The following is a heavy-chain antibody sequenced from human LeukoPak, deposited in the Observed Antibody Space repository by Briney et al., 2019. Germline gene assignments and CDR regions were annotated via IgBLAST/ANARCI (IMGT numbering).Heavy chain of an antibody. CDR2: ISGSGGST. CDR1: GFTFSSYA. V-gene: IGHV3-23*01. D-gene: IGHD2-2*01. CDR3: AKDYEDIVVVPAADRTNWFDP. Sequence: GGSLRLSCAASGFTFSSYAMSWVRQAPGKGLEWVSAISGSGGSTYYADSVKGRFTISRDNSKNTLYLQMNSLRAEDTAVYYCAKDYEDIVVVPAADRTNWFDPWGQGTLVTVPS. J-gene: IGHJ5*02.